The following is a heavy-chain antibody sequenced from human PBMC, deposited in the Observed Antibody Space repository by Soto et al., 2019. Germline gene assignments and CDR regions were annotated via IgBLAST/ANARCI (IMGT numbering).Heavy chain of an antibody. Sequence: GVLRLSCVASGFTFSNYWMHWVRQAPGKGLEWVSRISSDGSSTTYADSVKGRFTISRDNAENSLHLQMNSLRAEDTAVYYCARVRYCSDNSCYSWFDYWGQGTLVTVSS. CDR2: ISSDGSST. CDR3: ARVRYCSDNSCYSWFDY. V-gene: IGHV3-74*01. CDR1: GFTFSNYW. D-gene: IGHD2-15*01. J-gene: IGHJ4*02.